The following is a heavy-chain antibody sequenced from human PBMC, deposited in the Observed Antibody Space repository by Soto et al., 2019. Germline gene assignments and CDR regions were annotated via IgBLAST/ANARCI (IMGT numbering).Heavy chain of an antibody. CDR2: IYYSGTT. CDR3: ARRALPQCINGVCYKDGFWDY. V-gene: IGHV4-31*02. J-gene: IGHJ4*02. CDR1: GGSASSGGYY. D-gene: IGHD2-8*01. Sequence: SETLSLTCTVSGGSASSGGYYWSWIRQHPGTGLEWIGYIYYSGTTYFNPSLKSRASISLDTSKNEFSLKLTSVTAADTAVYYCARRALPQCINGVCYKDGFWDYWGQGALVTVSS.